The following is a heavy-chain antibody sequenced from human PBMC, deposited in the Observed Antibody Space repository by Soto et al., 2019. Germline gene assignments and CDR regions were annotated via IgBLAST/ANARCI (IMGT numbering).Heavy chain of an antibody. D-gene: IGHD1-1*01. V-gene: IGHV3-30*18. J-gene: IGHJ5*02. Sequence: PGRSLRLSCAASGFSFSSYGMHWVRQAPGKGLEWVAVISYDGSNKYYADSVKGRFTISRDNSKNTLYLQMNSLRAEDTAVYYCAKDLAVTPKVPQYNWFDPWGQGTLVTVSS. CDR1: GFSFSSYG. CDR3: AKDLAVTPKVPQYNWFDP. CDR2: ISYDGSNK.